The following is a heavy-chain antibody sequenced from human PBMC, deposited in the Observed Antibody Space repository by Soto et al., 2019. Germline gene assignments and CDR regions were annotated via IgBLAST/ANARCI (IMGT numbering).Heavy chain of an antibody. CDR1: GFTFSSYD. CDR2: IGTAGDT. D-gene: IGHD5-12*01. J-gene: IGHJ3*02. CDR3: ARDRGGYDGGRGAFDI. Sequence: GGSLRLSCAASGFTFSSYDMHWVRQATGKGLEWVSAIGTAGDTYYPGSVKGRFTISRENAKNSLYLQMNSLRAGDTAVYYCARDRGGYDGGRGAFDIWGQGTMVTVSS. V-gene: IGHV3-13*01.